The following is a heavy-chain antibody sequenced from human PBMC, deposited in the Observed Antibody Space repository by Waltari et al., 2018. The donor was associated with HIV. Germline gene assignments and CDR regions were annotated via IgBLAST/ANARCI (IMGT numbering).Heavy chain of an antibody. J-gene: IGHJ3*01. D-gene: IGHD1-26*01. V-gene: IGHV3-7*01. Sequence: EVQLVESGGGLVQPGGSLRLSCAASGFTFSNYWMNWVRQTPTKGLEWVAKIKDDGTEKYYVDSVKGRFTISRDNARNSLFLQMNSLRVEDTAVYYCARLVYTGSYIDSFDVWGQGTKATVSS. CDR1: GFTFSNYW. CDR2: IKDDGTEK. CDR3: ARLVYTGSYIDSFDV.